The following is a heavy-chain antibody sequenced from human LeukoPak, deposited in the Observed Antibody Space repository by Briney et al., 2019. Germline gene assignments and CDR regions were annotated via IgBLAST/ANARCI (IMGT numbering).Heavy chain of an antibody. CDR3: AREGCRGGSCDHPADY. CDR1: GFTISSYE. J-gene: IGHJ4*02. CDR2: ISSSGSII. V-gene: IGHV3-48*03. Sequence: PGGTLRLSCVVSGFTISSYEMNWVRQAPGKGLEWVSYISSSGSIIYYADSVKGRFTVSRDNAKNSLYLQMNSLRAEDTAVYYCAREGCRGGSCDHPADYRGQGTLVTVSS. D-gene: IGHD2-15*01.